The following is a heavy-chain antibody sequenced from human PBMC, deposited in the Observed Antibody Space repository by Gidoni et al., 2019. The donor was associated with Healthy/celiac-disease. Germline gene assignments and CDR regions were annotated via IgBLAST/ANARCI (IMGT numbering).Heavy chain of an antibody. V-gene: IGHV4-39*01. CDR1: GGSISSSSYY. CDR3: AGLGYDSSGYYYYGMDV. J-gene: IGHJ6*02. Sequence: QLQLQESGPGLVKPSETLSLTCTVSGGSISSSSYYWGWIRQPPGKGLGWIGGIYYSGSTYYNPSLKSRVTISVDTSKNQFSLKLSSVTAADTAVYYCAGLGYDSSGYYYYGMDVWGQGTTVTVSS. CDR2: IYYSGST. D-gene: IGHD3-22*01.